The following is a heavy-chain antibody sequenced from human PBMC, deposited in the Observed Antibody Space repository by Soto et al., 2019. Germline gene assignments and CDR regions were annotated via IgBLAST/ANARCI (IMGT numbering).Heavy chain of an antibody. CDR2: ISAYNGNT. CDR1: GYTFTSYG. J-gene: IGHJ6*02. D-gene: IGHD2-2*01. Sequence: GASVKVSCKASGYTFTSYGISWLRQAPGQGLEWMGWISAYNGNTNYAQKLQGRVTMTTDTSTSTAYMELRSLRSDDTAVYYCARSGSIYCSTQCDYYYYGMDVWGQGTTVTVSS. CDR3: ARSGSIYCSTQCDYYYYGMDV. V-gene: IGHV1-18*04.